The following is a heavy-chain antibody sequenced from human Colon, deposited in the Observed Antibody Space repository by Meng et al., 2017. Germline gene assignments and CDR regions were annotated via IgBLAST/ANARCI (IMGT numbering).Heavy chain of an antibody. CDR3: ATYGSGHPA. D-gene: IGHD6-19*01. Sequence: VRVVGSGGGFVEPWGSLRLSCTGSGFSFTNAYMSWVRQAPGKGPEWVGRIKNKADGGTTDYTAPLKDRFSISRDDSKNTVYLQMNSLKTEDTALYYCATYGSGHPAGGQGTLVTVSS. CDR1: GFSFTNAY. J-gene: IGHJ4*02. CDR2: IKNKADGGTT. V-gene: IGHV3-15*01.